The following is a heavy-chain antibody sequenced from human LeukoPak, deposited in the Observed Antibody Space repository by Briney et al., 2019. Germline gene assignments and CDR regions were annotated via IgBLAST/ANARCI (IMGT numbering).Heavy chain of an antibody. Sequence: GESLKISCKGSGYSFTSYWIGWVRQMPGKGLEWMGIFYPGDSDTRYSPSFQGQVTISADKSISTAYLQWSSLKASDTAMYYCARLTGDGYNSVYFDYWGQGTLVTVSS. J-gene: IGHJ4*02. V-gene: IGHV5-51*01. CDR2: FYPGDSDT. D-gene: IGHD5-24*01. CDR1: GYSFTSYW. CDR3: ARLTGDGYNSVYFDY.